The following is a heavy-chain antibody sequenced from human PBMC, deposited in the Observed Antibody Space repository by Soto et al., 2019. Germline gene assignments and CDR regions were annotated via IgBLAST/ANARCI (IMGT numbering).Heavy chain of an antibody. V-gene: IGHV4-30-4*01. CDR2: IYYSGST. Sequence: PSETLSLTCTVSGGXSSSGDYYWSWIRQPPGKGLEWIGYIYYSGSTYYNPSLKSRVTISVDTSKNQFSLKLSSVTAADTAVYYCSREGGSGRPDWYFNVCGRGTLVTVPS. J-gene: IGHJ2*01. D-gene: IGHD1-26*01. CDR3: SREGGSGRPDWYFNV. CDR1: GGXSSSGDYY.